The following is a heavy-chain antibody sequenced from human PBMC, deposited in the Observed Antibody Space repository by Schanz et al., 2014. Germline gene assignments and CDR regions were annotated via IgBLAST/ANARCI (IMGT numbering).Heavy chain of an antibody. J-gene: IGHJ4*02. CDR2: INPNSGGT. CDR1: GYIFTHYT. Sequence: QVQLVQSGSELKEPGASVKVSCEASGYIFTHYTMNWVRQAPGQGLEWMGRINPNSGGTNYAENFQGRVTMTRDTSTSTVYMELSRLTSDDTAVYYCVRELSGGTFDYWGQGALVTVSS. V-gene: IGHV1-2*06. D-gene: IGHD1-1*01. CDR3: VRELSGGTFDY.